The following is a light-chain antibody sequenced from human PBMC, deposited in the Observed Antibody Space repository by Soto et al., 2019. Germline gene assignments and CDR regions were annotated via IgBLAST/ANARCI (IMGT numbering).Light chain of an antibody. J-gene: IGLJ1*01. CDR2: EVS. CDR1: SSDVGGYNY. CDR3: ISYTSSSTSYV. Sequence: QSVLTQPASVSGSPGQSITISCTGTSSDVGGYNYVAWYQQHPGKVPRLMIYEVSNRPSGVSNRFSGSKSGSTASLTISGLQAEDEADYYCISYTSSSTSYVFGTGTK. V-gene: IGLV2-14*01.